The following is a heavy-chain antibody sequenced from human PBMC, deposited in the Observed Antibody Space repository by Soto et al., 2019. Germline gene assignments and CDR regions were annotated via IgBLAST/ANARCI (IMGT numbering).Heavy chain of an antibody. Sequence: SETLSLTCTVSGGSISSYYWSWIRQPPGKGLEWIGYIYYSGSTNYNPSLKSRVTISVDKSNNQFSLKLSSVTAADTAVYYCARVNPGDYFDYWGQGTLVTVSS. J-gene: IGHJ4*02. V-gene: IGHV4-59*12. CDR2: IYYSGST. D-gene: IGHD4-17*01. CDR3: ARVNPGDYFDY. CDR1: GGSISSYY.